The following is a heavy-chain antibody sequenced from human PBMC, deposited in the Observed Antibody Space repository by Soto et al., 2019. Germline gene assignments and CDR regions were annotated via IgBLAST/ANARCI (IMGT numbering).Heavy chain of an antibody. V-gene: IGHV3-30*18. CDR3: AKDSGGISLRDGMDV. CDR1: GFTFSSYG. Sequence: QVQLVESGGGVVQPGRSLRLSCAASGFTFSSYGMHWVRQAPGKGLEWVAVISYDGSNKYYADSVKGRFTISRDNSKNTLYLQMNSLRAEDTAVYYCAKDSGGISLRDGMDVWGQGTTVTVSS. CDR2: ISYDGSNK. J-gene: IGHJ6*02. D-gene: IGHD3-10*01.